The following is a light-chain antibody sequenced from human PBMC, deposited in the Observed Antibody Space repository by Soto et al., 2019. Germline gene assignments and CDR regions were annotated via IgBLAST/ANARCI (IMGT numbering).Light chain of an antibody. CDR1: QNIRSS. J-gene: IGKJ2*01. CDR2: DAS. Sequence: EVVLTQSQASLSASPVECVTLXWRASQNIRSSLAWYQQRPGQAPRLLIYDASTRATGIPPRFSGGGSGTEFTVTISSLQSEDFAIYYCQQYDIWPPYTSGQGTKV. V-gene: IGKV3-15*01. CDR3: QQYDIWPPYT.